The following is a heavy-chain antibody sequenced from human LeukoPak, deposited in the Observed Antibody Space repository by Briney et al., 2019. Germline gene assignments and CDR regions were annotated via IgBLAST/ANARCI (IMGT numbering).Heavy chain of an antibody. D-gene: IGHD2-2*03. CDR2: INSDGSST. CDR3: ARVDPKAPGDYS. V-gene: IGHV3-74*03. J-gene: IGHJ4*02. CDR1: GFTFSSYW. Sequence: AGGPLRLSCAASGFTFSSYWMHWVRQAPGKGLVWVSRINSDGSSTKYADSVKGRFTISRDNAKNTLYVQMNNLRAEDTAVYYCARVDPKAPGDYSWGRGTLVTVSS.